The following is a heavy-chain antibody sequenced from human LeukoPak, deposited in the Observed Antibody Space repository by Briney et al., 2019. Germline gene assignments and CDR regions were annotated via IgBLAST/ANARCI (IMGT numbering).Heavy chain of an antibody. CDR3: ASYYYDSSGYYVPSRYYFDY. CDR2: ISDIGSI. J-gene: IGHJ4*02. V-gene: IGHV4-59*12. D-gene: IGHD3-22*01. CDR1: GGSISSYY. Sequence: SETLSLTCTVSGGSISSYYWSWIRQPPGKGLEWIAYISDIGSINYNPSLKSRVTISVDTSKNQFSLKLSSVTAADTAVYYCASYYYDSSGYYVPSRYYFDYWGQGTLVTVSS.